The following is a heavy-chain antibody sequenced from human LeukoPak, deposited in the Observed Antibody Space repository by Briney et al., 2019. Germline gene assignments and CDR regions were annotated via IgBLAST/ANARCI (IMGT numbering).Heavy chain of an antibody. CDR1: GFTFSSND. V-gene: IGHV3-33*01. CDR2: IWYDGNNK. Sequence: GGSLRLSCAASGFTFSSNDMHWVRQAPGKGLEWVAVIWYDGNNKYYADSVKGRFTISRDNSKNTLFLQMNSLRAETTAVYYCATDAGHWFDPWGQGTLVTVSS. J-gene: IGHJ5*02. CDR3: ATDAGHWFDP.